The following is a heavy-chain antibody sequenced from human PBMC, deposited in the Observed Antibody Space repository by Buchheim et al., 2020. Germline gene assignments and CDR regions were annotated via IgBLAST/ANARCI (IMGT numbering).Heavy chain of an antibody. J-gene: IGHJ4*02. CDR3: ARGSTEGGYGEGCYFDY. CDR1: GGPISSGDYY. D-gene: IGHD4-17*01. CDR2: IYYSGST. V-gene: IGHV4-30-4*01. Sequence: QVQLQESGPGLVKPSQTLSLTCTVSGGPISSGDYYWSWIRQPPGKGLEWIGYIYYSGSTYYNPSLKSRVTISVEPSKNPFFLKLSSVTAADTAVYYCARGSTEGGYGEGCYFDYWGQGTL.